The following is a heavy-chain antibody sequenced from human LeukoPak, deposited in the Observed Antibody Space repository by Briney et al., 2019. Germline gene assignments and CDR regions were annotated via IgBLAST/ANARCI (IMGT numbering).Heavy chain of an antibody. CDR3: ARDYASDY. J-gene: IGHJ4*02. Sequence: PGGSLRLSCAASGFTFSRYEMNWVRQAPGKGLEWVSYISRSGDTIYFADSVKGRFTISRDNAKNSLYLQMSSLRAEDTAVYYCARDYASDYWGQRTLVTVSS. D-gene: IGHD3-10*01. CDR2: ISRSGDTI. CDR1: GFTFSRYE. V-gene: IGHV3-48*03.